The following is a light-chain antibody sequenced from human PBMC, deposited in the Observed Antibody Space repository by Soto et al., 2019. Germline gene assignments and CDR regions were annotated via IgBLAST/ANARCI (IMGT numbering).Light chain of an antibody. J-gene: IGKJ1*01. CDR1: QSVSSH. CDR3: QQRSNWPPGRT. CDR2: GAS. V-gene: IGKV3-11*01. Sequence: EIVITQSPYTLIVSLGEEATLSCRASQSVSSHLAWYQHKPGQAPRLLIYGASTRATGIPARFSGSGSGTDFTLTISSLEPEDFAVYYCQQRSNWPPGRTFGQGTKVDIK.